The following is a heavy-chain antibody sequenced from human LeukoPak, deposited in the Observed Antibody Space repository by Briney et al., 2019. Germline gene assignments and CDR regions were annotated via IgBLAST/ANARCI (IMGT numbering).Heavy chain of an antibody. Sequence: PGGSLRLSCAASGFTVSSSYMSWVRQAPGKGLEWVAVISYDGSNKYYADSVKGRFTISRDNSKNTLYLQMNSLRAEDTAVYYCAKGLAGDQDYWGQGTLVTVSS. CDR1: GFTVSSSY. V-gene: IGHV3-30*18. CDR3: AKGLAGDQDY. D-gene: IGHD2-21*02. CDR2: ISYDGSNK. J-gene: IGHJ4*02.